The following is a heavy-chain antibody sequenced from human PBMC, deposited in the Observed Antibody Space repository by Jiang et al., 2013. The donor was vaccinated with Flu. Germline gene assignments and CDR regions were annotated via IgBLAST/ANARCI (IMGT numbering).Heavy chain of an antibody. CDR3: ARRGSSKESYYFDY. Sequence: LEWMGRINPKSGGTNYAQKFQGRVTMTRDTSISTAYMELSRLRSDDTAVYYCARRGSSKESYYFDYWGQGTLVTVSS. J-gene: IGHJ4*02. CDR2: INPKSGGT. D-gene: IGHD1-26*01. V-gene: IGHV1-2*06.